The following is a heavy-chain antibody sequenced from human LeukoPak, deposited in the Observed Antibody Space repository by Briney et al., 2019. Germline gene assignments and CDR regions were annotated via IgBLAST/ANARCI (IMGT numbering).Heavy chain of an antibody. CDR3: ARVYETNGYLY. V-gene: IGHV3-30*03. D-gene: IGHD3-22*01. J-gene: IGHJ4*02. CDR1: GFTFSSYG. CDR2: ISYDGSNK. Sequence: PGRSLRLSCAASGFTFSSYGIHWVRQAPGKGLEWVAVISYDGSNKYYADSVKGRFTISRDSSKNTLYLQMNSLRAEDTAVYYCARVYETNGYLYWGQGSLVTVSS.